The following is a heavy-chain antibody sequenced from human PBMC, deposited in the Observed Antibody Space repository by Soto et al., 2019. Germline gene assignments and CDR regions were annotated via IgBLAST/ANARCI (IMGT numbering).Heavy chain of an antibody. CDR3: PKTPRVTIFGVVIIDSGEY. D-gene: IGHD3-3*01. Sequence: GVSLRLSCSASGFTFSSYAMSWVRQAPGKGLEWVSAISGSGGSTYYADSVKGRFTISRDNSKNTLYLQMNSLRAEDTAVYYCPKTPRVTIFGVVIIDSGEYWGQGTLVTVSS. CDR2: ISGSGGST. J-gene: IGHJ4*02. CDR1: GFTFSSYA. V-gene: IGHV3-23*01.